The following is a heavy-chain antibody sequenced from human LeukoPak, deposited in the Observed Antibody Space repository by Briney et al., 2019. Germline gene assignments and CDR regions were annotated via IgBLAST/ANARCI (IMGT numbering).Heavy chain of an antibody. CDR3: ASWGYNVRDGFDI. V-gene: IGHV4-59*05. CDR2: IYYSGST. J-gene: IGHJ3*02. Sequence: PSETLSLTCTVSGGSISSYYWSWIRQPPGKGLEWIGSIYYSGSTYYNPSLKSRVTISVDTSKNQFSLKLSSVTAADTAVYYCASWGYNVRDGFDIWGQGTMVTVSS. CDR1: GGSISSYY. D-gene: IGHD5-18*01.